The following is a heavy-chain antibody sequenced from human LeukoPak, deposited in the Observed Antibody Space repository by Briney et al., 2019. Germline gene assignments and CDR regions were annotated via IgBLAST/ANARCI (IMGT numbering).Heavy chain of an antibody. Sequence: SVKVSCKASGGTFSSYAISWVRQAPGQGLEWMGGIIPIFGTANYAQKFQGRVTITTDESTSTAYMELSSLRSEDTAVYYCARARITIFGVAPGYFGYWGQGTLVTVSS. V-gene: IGHV1-69*05. D-gene: IGHD3-3*01. J-gene: IGHJ4*02. CDR3: ARARITIFGVAPGYFGY. CDR1: GGTFSSYA. CDR2: IIPIFGTA.